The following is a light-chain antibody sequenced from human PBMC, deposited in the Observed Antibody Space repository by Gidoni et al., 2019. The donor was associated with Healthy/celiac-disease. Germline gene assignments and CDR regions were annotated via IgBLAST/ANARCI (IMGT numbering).Light chain of an antibody. V-gene: IGKV2-29*02. CDR1: QSLLHSDVKTY. J-gene: IGKJ2*01. Sequence: EIVLTQTLPSLSVTPGQPASLSCTSMQSLLHSDVKTYLYWYLQKPGQSPQLLFYEVSRRFSGVPDRFSGSGSGTDFTQNISRVEDEDVGVYYCMQGIHLRTFGQGTKLEIK. CDR2: EVS. CDR3: MQGIHLRT.